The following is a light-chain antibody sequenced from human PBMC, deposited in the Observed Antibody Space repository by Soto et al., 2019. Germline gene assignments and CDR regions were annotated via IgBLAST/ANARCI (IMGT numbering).Light chain of an antibody. CDR3: CSYAGSTSYV. CDR2: EDS. V-gene: IGLV2-23*01. CDR1: SSDVGSYNL. Sequence: QSALPQPASVYGSPGQSITLSCPGTSSDVGSYNLVSWYQQHPGKAPKLMIYEDSKRPSGVSNRFSGSKSGNTASLTISGLQAEDEADYYCCSYAGSTSYVFGTGTKVTVL. J-gene: IGLJ1*01.